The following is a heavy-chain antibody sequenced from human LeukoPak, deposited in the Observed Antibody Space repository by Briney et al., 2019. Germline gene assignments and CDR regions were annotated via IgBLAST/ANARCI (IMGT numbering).Heavy chain of an antibody. Sequence: ASVKASCKASGYTFTGYYMHWVRQAPGQGLEWTGWINPNSGGTNYAQKFQGWVTMTRDTSISTAYMELSRLRSDDTAVYYCARDGVDTAMEFDYWGQGTLVTVSS. J-gene: IGHJ4*02. CDR3: ARDGVDTAMEFDY. D-gene: IGHD5-18*01. V-gene: IGHV1-2*04. CDR1: GYTFTGYY. CDR2: INPNSGGT.